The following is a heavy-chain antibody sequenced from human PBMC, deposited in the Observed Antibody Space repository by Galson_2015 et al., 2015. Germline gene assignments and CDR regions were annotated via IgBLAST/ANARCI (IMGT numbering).Heavy chain of an antibody. Sequence: SLRLSCAASGFTFSSYAMSWVRQAPGKGLEWVSAISGSSGSTYYADSVKGRFTISRDNSKNTLYLQMNSLRAEDTAVYYCAKDSWGGIAVAGVDYWGQGTMVTVSS. D-gene: IGHD6-19*01. CDR2: ISGSSGST. V-gene: IGHV3-23*01. CDR1: GFTFSSYA. J-gene: IGHJ4*02. CDR3: AKDSWGGIAVAGVDY.